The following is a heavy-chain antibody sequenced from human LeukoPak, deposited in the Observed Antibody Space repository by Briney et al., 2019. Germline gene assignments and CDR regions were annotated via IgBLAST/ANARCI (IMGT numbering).Heavy chain of an antibody. CDR1: GGSISSCGYY. Sequence: PSETLSLTCTVSGGSISSCGYYWSWLRQPPGQGLEWIGYIYHSGSTYYNPSLKSRVTISVDRSKSQCSLKLSSVTAADTAVDYCARDGATVTTYMDVWGKGTTVTVSS. CDR3: ARDGATVTTYMDV. CDR2: IYHSGST. J-gene: IGHJ6*03. D-gene: IGHD4-11*01. V-gene: IGHV4-30-2*01.